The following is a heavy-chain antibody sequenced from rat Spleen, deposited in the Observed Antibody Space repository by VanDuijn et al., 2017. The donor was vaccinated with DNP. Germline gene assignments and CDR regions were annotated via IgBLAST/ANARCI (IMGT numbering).Heavy chain of an antibody. CDR2: ISYDGSST. Sequence: EVQLVESGGGLVQPGRSMKLSCAASGFTFSNYDMAWVRQAPKKGLEWVATISYDGSSTYYRDSVKGRFTISRDNARNTLYLQMDSLRSEDTATYYCATHSGWFAYWGQGSPVTVSS. D-gene: IGHD1-1*01. CDR1: GFTFSNYD. J-gene: IGHJ3*01. V-gene: IGHV5-7*01. CDR3: ATHSGWFAY.